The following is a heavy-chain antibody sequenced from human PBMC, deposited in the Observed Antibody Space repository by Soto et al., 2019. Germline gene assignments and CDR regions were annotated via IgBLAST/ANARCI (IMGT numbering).Heavy chain of an antibody. CDR2: ISGTTSHT. CDR1: DFIFSDYY. Sequence: QVQLVESGGGLVKPGGSLRLSCVASDFIFSDYYMSWIRQAPGKGLEWVSCISGTTSHTNYADSVKGRFTISSDNTKNSLYLQMDSLRVEDTAIYYCARSFADYHNYPYYYYGMEVWGHGTTVTVSS. J-gene: IGHJ6*02. D-gene: IGHD4-4*01. V-gene: IGHV3-11*06. CDR3: ARSFADYHNYPYYYYGMEV.